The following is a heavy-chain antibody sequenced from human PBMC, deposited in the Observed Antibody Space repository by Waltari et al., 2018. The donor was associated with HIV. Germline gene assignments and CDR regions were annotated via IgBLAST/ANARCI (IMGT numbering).Heavy chain of an antibody. Sequence: QVQVVESGGGVVQPGTSLRLSGEASGFTFSDSGMHWVRQAQGKGLEWVAVIWFDGGKKGFADAVKGRFTISRDNSKNTVELHMNSVTAEDTAVYYCARASPEGGYLDYWGQGTLVTVSS. D-gene: IGHD2-15*01. J-gene: IGHJ4*02. CDR2: IWFDGGKK. CDR3: ARASPEGGYLDY. CDR1: GFTFSDSG. V-gene: IGHV3-33*01.